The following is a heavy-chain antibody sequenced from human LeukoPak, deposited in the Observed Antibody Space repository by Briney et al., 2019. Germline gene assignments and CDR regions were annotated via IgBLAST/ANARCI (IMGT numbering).Heavy chain of an antibody. CDR2: IYYSGST. D-gene: IGHD4-23*01. Sequence: SETLSLTCTVSGGSISSYYWSWIRQPPGKGLEWFGYIYYSGSTNYNPSLKSRVTISVDTSKNQFSLKLSSVTAADTAVYYCARGTTVVTFDPWGQGTLVTVSS. J-gene: IGHJ5*02. V-gene: IGHV4-59*01. CDR1: GGSISSYY. CDR3: ARGTTVVTFDP.